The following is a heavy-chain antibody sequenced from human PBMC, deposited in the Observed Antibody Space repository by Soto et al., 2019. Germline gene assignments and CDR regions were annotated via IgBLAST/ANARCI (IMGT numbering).Heavy chain of an antibody. CDR1: GGSISSGDYY. CDR3: AREGGYCSGGSCYSMYYFDY. J-gene: IGHJ4*02. V-gene: IGHV4-30-4*01. Sequence: SETLSLTCTVSGGSISSGDYYWSWIRQPPGKGLEWIGYIYYSGSTYYNPSLESRVTISVDTSKNQFSLKLSSVTAADTAVYYCAREGGYCSGGSCYSMYYFDYWGQGTLVTVSS. D-gene: IGHD2-15*01. CDR2: IYYSGST.